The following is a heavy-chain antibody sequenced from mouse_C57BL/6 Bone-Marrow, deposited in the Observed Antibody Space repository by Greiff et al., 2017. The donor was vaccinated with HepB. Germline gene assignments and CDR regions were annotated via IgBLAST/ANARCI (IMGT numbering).Heavy chain of an antibody. J-gene: IGHJ3*01. CDR2: INPSNGGT. D-gene: IGHD1-1*01. Sequence: QVHVKQPGTELVKPGASVKLSCKASGYTFTSYWMHWVKQRPGQGLEWIGNINPSNGGTNYNEKFKSKATLTVDKSSSTAYMQLSSLTSEDSAVYYCARGYYYGSIPFAYWGQGTLVTVSA. CDR3: ARGYYYGSIPFAY. V-gene: IGHV1-53*01. CDR1: GYTFTSYW.